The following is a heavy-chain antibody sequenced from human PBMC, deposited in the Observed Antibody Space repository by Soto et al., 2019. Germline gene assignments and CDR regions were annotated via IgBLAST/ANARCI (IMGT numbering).Heavy chain of an antibody. CDR2: TYYSGST. J-gene: IGHJ6*02. CDR1: GGSVSSGSYY. CDR3: ARSVCSSTSCYTDYYYGMDV. Sequence: SETLSLTCTVSGGSVSSGSYYWSWIRQPPGKGLEWIGYTYYSGSTNYNPSLKSRVTISVDTSKNQFSLKLSSVTAADTAVYYCARSVCSSTSCYTDYYYGMDVWGQGTTVTVSS. D-gene: IGHD2-2*02. V-gene: IGHV4-61*01.